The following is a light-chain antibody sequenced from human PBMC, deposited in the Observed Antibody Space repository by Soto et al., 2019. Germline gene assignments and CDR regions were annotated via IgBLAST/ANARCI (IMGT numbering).Light chain of an antibody. J-gene: IGLJ2*01. CDR3: SSYTSSSTVI. CDR2: DVS. Sequence: QSVLTQPASVSESPGQSITISCTGTSSDIGGYNYVSWYQQHPGKAPKLMIYDVSNRHSGISNRFSGSRSGNTASLTISGLQAEDEADYYCSSYTSSSTVIFGGGTKLTVL. V-gene: IGLV2-14*01. CDR1: SSDIGGYNY.